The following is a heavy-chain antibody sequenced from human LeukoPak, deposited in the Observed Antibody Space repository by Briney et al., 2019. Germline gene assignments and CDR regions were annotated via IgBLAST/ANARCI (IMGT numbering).Heavy chain of an antibody. J-gene: IGHJ4*02. CDR3: AKTYSSGAMSLYFDY. CDR2: ISYDGSNK. CDR1: GFTFSSYG. D-gene: IGHD6-19*01. Sequence: PGGSLRLSCAASGFTFSSYGMHWVRQAPGKGLEWVVVISYDGSNKYYADSVKGRFTISRDNSKNTLYLQMNSLRAEDTAVYYCAKTYSSGAMSLYFDYWGQGTLVTVSS. V-gene: IGHV3-30*18.